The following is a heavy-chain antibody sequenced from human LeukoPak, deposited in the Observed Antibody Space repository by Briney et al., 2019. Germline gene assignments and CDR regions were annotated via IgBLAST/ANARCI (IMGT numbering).Heavy chain of an antibody. CDR3: ARDRTAGPYYYYYYGMDV. J-gene: IGHJ6*02. D-gene: IGHD6-13*01. Sequence: SETLSLTCTVSGGSISSYYWSWIRQHPGKGLEWIGYIYYSGSTYYNPSLKSRVTISVDTSKNQFSLKLSSVTAADTAVYYCARDRTAGPYYYYYYGMDVWGQGTTVTVSS. CDR2: IYYSGST. V-gene: IGHV4-59*06. CDR1: GGSISSYY.